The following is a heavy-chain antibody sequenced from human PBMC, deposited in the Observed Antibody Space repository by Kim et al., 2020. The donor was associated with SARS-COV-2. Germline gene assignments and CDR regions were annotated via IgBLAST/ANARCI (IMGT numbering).Heavy chain of an antibody. Sequence: SETLSLTCAVYGGSFSGYYWSWIRQPPGKGLEWIGEINHSGSTNYNPSLKSRVTISVDTSKNKFSLKLSSVTAADTAVYYCARRGIMITFGGVIVKAFDYWGQGTLVTVSS. CDR3: ARRGIMITFGGVIVKAFDY. J-gene: IGHJ4*02. V-gene: IGHV4-34*01. CDR2: INHSGST. CDR1: GGSFSGYY. D-gene: IGHD3-16*02.